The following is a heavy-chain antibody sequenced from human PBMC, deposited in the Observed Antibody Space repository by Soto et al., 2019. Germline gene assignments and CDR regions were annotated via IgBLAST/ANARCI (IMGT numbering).Heavy chain of an antibody. V-gene: IGHV1-46*01. CDR3: ARSQAGRPLDV. CDR1: GYTFTSYY. Sequence: QVQLVHSGAEVKKPGASVKVSCKASGYTFTSYYIHWVRQAPGQGLEWMGIINPSGGSTSYAQNFQGRVTMTRDTSTSTVYMELRSLRSEDTAVYYCARSQAGRPLDVWGQGTTVTVSS. J-gene: IGHJ6*02. CDR2: INPSGGST.